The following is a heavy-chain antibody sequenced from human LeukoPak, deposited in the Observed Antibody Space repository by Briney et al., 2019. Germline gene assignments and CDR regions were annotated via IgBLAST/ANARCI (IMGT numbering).Heavy chain of an antibody. Sequence: ASVKVSCKASGYTFTSYYMHWVRQAPGQGLEWMGIINPSGGSTSYAQKFQGRVTMTRDTSTSTVYMELSSLRSEDTAVYYCARESKVVVPAAIKEGYYYYYMDVWGKGTTVTVSS. CDR3: ARESKVVVPAAIKEGYYYYYMDV. V-gene: IGHV1-46*01. CDR2: INPSGGST. J-gene: IGHJ6*03. D-gene: IGHD2-2*02. CDR1: GYTFTSYY.